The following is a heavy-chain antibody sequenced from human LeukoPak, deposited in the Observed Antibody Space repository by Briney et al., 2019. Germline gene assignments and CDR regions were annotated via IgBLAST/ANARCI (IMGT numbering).Heavy chain of an antibody. CDR1: GFTFGSHA. CDR3: GKTTVGYSSGQKPAWPVDY. V-gene: IGHV3-23*01. Sequence: GGSLRLSCEAFGFTFGSHAMCWVRQAPGKGLEWVAGIFGSGGSPHYADPVKGRFTISRDNSRNTVYLQINSLRAEDTAVYYCGKTTVGYSSGQKPAWPVDYWGQGTLVTVSS. CDR2: IFGSGGSP. D-gene: IGHD5-18*01. J-gene: IGHJ4*02.